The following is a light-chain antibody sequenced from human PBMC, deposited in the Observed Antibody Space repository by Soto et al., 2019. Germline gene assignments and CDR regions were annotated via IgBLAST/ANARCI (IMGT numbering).Light chain of an antibody. Sequence: DIRMTQSPPSLYASVGDTVTITCRASRSISVHLNWYQQKPGKVPKLLLYAASNLQSGVPSRFSGSGSETDFALTISSLQPEDFATYYCQQSYITPYTFGQGTKLQIK. J-gene: IGKJ2*01. V-gene: IGKV1-39*01. CDR3: QQSYITPYT. CDR1: RSISVH. CDR2: AAS.